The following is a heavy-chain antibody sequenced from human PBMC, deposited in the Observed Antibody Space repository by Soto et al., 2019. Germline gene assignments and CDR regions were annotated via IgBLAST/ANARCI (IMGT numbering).Heavy chain of an antibody. CDR3: VKAVGQWLEIDY. Sequence: PVGSLRLSCSASGFTFSSYAMHWVRQAPGKGLEYVSAISSNGGSTYYADSVKGRFTISRDNSKNTLYLQMSRLRAEDTAVYYCVKAVGQWLEIDYWGQGTLVTVSS. CDR1: GFTFSSYA. J-gene: IGHJ4*02. D-gene: IGHD6-19*01. V-gene: IGHV3-64D*06. CDR2: ISSNGGST.